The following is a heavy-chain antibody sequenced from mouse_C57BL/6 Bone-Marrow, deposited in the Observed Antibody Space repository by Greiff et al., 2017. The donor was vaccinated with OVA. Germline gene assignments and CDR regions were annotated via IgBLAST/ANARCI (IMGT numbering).Heavy chain of an antibody. Sequence: EVKVVESGGGLVKPGGSLKLSCAASGFTFSDYGMHWVRQAPEKGLEWVAYISSGSSTIYYADTVKGRFTISRDNAKNTLFLQMTSLRSEDTAMYYCARPGFAWFAYWGQGTLVTVSA. D-gene: IGHD3-2*02. CDR1: GFTFSDYG. CDR3: ARPGFAWFAY. V-gene: IGHV5-17*01. J-gene: IGHJ3*01. CDR2: ISSGSSTI.